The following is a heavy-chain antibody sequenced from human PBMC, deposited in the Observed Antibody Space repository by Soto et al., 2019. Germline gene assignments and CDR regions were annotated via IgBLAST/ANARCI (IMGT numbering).Heavy chain of an antibody. CDR1: GFTFSNYW. D-gene: IGHD1-26*01. J-gene: IGHJ4*02. V-gene: IGHV3-74*01. CDR2: IDTDGSNT. CDR3: ARGGSYGDY. Sequence: EVQLVESGGGLVQPGGSLRLSCAASGFTFSNYWMYWVRQAPGKGLVWVSRIDTDGSNTNYADSVKGRFTIFRDNAKNTLYLQMNSLRAEETAVYYCARGGSYGDYWGQGTLVTVSS.